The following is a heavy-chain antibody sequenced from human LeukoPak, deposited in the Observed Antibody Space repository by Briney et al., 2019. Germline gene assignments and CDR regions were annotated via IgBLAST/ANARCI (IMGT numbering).Heavy chain of an antibody. CDR1: GFTFSTYP. CDR2: ISESGGIT. J-gene: IGHJ5*02. D-gene: IGHD5-24*01. Sequence: GGSLRLSCAASGFTFSTYPMSWVRQAPGRGLECVSSISESGGITHYADSVKGRFTISRDNAKNSLYLQMNSLTDEDTAVYYCARDHLSETNYFVPWGQGTLVTVSS. CDR3: ARDHLSETNYFVP. V-gene: IGHV3-23*01.